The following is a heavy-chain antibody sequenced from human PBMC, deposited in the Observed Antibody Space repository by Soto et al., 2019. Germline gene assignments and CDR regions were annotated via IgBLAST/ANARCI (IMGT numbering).Heavy chain of an antibody. CDR3: ATSRSGMTTVTQYYYGMDV. Sequence: ASVKVSCKVSGYTLTELSMHWVRQAPGRGLEWMGGFDPEDGETIYAQKFQGRVTMTEDTSTDTAYMELSSLRSEDTAVYYCATSRSGMTTVTQYYYGMDVWGQGTTVTVSS. CDR1: GYTLTELS. CDR2: FDPEDGET. J-gene: IGHJ6*02. V-gene: IGHV1-24*01. D-gene: IGHD4-17*01.